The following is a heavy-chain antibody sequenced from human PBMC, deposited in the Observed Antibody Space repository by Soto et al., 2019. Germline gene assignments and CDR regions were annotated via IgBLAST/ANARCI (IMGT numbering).Heavy chain of an antibody. CDR2: IYYSGST. Sequence: QVQLQESGPGLVKPSETLSLTCTVSGGSISSYYWSWIRQSPGKGLEWIGYIYYSGSTKYNPSLNSRVTISVDTCKNQFSLKPSSVTAADTAVYYCARGRGDTAMAWYYWGQGTLVTVSS. J-gene: IGHJ4*02. CDR1: GGSISSYY. CDR3: ARGRGDTAMAWYY. D-gene: IGHD5-18*01. V-gene: IGHV4-59*01.